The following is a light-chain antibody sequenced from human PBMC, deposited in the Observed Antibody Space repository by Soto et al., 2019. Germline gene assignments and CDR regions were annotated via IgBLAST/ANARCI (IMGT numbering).Light chain of an antibody. CDR2: DVS. CDR3: SSYASSGTPYL. Sequence: QSALTQPASVSGSPGQSITISCTGTTSDVGGYNYVSWYQRHPGTAPKLRIYDVSDRPSGVSDRFSGSTSGNTASLTISGLQAEDEADYYCSSYASSGTPYLFGTGTKLTVL. V-gene: IGLV2-14*03. J-gene: IGLJ1*01. CDR1: TSDVGGYNY.